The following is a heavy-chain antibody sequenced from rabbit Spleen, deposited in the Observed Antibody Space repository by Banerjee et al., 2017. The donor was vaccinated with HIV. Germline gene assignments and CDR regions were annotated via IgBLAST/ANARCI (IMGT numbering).Heavy chain of an antibody. CDR2: IYGGGSVGT. Sequence: EQLEESGGDLVKPEGSLTLTCTASGFTLSGYWICWVRQAPGKGLEWIACIYGGGSVGTYYASWAKGRFTMSRTSSTTVTLQMTGLTAADTATYFCAIDLATVVVWNFNLWGQGTLVTVS. CDR1: GFTLSGYW. V-gene: IGHV1S45*01. J-gene: IGHJ4*01. CDR3: AIDLATVVVWNFNL. D-gene: IGHD3-1*01.